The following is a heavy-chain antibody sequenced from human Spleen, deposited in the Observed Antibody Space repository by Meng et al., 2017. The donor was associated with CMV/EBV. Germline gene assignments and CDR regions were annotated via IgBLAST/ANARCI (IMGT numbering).Heavy chain of an antibody. V-gene: IGHV1-2*02. CDR3: ASGVEPAEHFDY. Sequence: ASVKVSCKASGYSFTDYYMNWVRQAPGQGLQWMGWINPFSGGSKYAQKFQGRVTMTWDTSISTAYMDVNRLRSDDTAVYFCASGVEPAEHFDYWGQGTLVTVSS. CDR2: INPFSGGS. CDR1: GYSFTDYY. D-gene: IGHD1-14*01. J-gene: IGHJ4*02.